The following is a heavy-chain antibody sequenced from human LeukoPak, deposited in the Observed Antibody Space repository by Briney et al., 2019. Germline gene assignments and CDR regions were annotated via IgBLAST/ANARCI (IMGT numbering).Heavy chain of an antibody. V-gene: IGHV3-53*01. D-gene: IGHD3-10*01. Sequence: GGSLRLSCAASGFTVSSNYMSWVRQAPGKGLEWVSVIYSGGSTYYADSVKGRFTISRDNSKNTLYLQMNGLRAEDTAVYYCASVWFGEFYYFDYWGQGTLVTVSS. CDR2: IYSGGST. CDR1: GFTVSSNY. CDR3: ASVWFGEFYYFDY. J-gene: IGHJ4*02.